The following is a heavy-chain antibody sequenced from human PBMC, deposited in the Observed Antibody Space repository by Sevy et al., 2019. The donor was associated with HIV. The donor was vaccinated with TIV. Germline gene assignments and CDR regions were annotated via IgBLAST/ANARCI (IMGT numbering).Heavy chain of an antibody. CDR1: GFSISTHA. V-gene: IGHV3-23*01. J-gene: IGHJ4*02. Sequence: GGSLRLSCGASGFSISTHAMNWVRQAPGRGLEWISGISATDGSTHYADSVKGRFTISRDNSKNTVHLQMNSLRAEDTALYYCAAWDTAFLADLDFWGQGTLVTVSS. D-gene: IGHD5-18*01. CDR3: AAWDTAFLADLDF. CDR2: ISATDGST.